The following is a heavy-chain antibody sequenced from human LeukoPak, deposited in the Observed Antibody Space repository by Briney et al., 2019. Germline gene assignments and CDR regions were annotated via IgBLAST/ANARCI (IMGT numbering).Heavy chain of an antibody. CDR2: INPNSGGT. J-gene: IGHJ4*02. CDR3: ARGYYDFWSGLGY. V-gene: IGHV1-2*02. CDR1: GYTFTGYY. D-gene: IGHD3-3*01. Sequence: GASVKVSCKASGYTFTGYYMHWVRQAPGQGLEWMGWINPNSGGTNYAQKFQGRVTMTRDTSISTAYMELSRLRSDDTAVYYCARGYYDFWSGLGYWGQGTLVTVSS.